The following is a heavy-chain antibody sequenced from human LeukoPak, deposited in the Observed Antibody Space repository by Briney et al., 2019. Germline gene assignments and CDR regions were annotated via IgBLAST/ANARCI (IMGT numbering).Heavy chain of an antibody. V-gene: IGHV3-15*01. CDR2: IKSKTDGGTT. CDR3: TTDPALLRYFYWLLY. J-gene: IGHJ4*02. Sequence: KSGGSLRLSCAASGFTFSNAWMSWVRQAPGKGLEWVGRIKSKTDGGTTDYAAPVKGRFTISRDDSKNTLYLQMNSLKTEDTAVYYCTTDPALLRYFYWLLYWGQGTLVTVSS. D-gene: IGHD3-9*01. CDR1: GFTFSNAW.